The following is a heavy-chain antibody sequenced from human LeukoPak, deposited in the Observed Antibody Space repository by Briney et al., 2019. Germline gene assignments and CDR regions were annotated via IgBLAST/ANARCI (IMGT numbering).Heavy chain of an antibody. V-gene: IGHV3-23*01. CDR3: AKLSDYCGDGNYFDY. D-gene: IGHD4-23*01. CDR2: ISGRDSNT. Sequence: GGSLRLSCAASRFTYSQYGMSAVRQAPGKGLEWVSAISGRDSNTYYADSVEGRFIISRDNSKNTLYLQMSSLRAEDTAVYYCAKLSDYCGDGNYFDYWGQGTPVTVSS. CDR1: RFTYSQYG. J-gene: IGHJ4*02.